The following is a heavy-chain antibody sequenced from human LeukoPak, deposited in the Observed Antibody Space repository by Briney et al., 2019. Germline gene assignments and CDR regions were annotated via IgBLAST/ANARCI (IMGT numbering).Heavy chain of an antibody. CDR3: ARDRLLTIGAFDI. J-gene: IGHJ3*02. D-gene: IGHD3-16*01. Sequence: GGSLRLSCAASGFTFDDYAMHWVRQAPGKGLEWVSGISWNSGSIGYADSVKGRFTISRDNAKNSLYLQMNSLRAEDTAVYYCARDRLLTIGAFDIWGQGTMVTVSS. CDR2: ISWNSGSI. V-gene: IGHV3-9*01. CDR1: GFTFDDYA.